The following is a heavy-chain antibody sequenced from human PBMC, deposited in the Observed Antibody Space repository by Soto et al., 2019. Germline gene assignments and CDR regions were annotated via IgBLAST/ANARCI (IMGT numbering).Heavy chain of an antibody. J-gene: IGHJ4*02. CDR3: AREDTNESFFDS. CDR2: IYYTGHT. Sequence: QVQLQESGPGLVKPSQTLSLTCSVSGGYISSGGNYWSWMRQHPGKGLEWIGFIYYTGHTKYNAALKSRVNISGDMSQNQFSLTLTSVTAADTAVYYCAREDTNESFFDSWGPGILVTVSS. V-gene: IGHV4-31*03. CDR1: GGYISSGGNY. D-gene: IGHD2-8*01.